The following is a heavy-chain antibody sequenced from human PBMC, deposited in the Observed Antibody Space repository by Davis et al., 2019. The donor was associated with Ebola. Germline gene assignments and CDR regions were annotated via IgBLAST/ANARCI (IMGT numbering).Heavy chain of an antibody. J-gene: IGHJ6*02. CDR1: GGSISSYY. CDR2: IYYSGST. Sequence: SETLSLTCTVSGGSISSYYWSWIRQPPGKGLEWIGYIYYSGSTNYNPSLKSRVTISVDTSKNQVSLKMNSVTAADTAVYYCAREGRDDSRGYHSYYYGMDVWGQGITVTVSS. V-gene: IGHV4-59*01. D-gene: IGHD3-22*01. CDR3: AREGRDDSRGYHSYYYGMDV.